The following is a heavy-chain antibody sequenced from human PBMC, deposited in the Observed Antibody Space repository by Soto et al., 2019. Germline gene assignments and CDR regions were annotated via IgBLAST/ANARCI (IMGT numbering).Heavy chain of an antibody. V-gene: IGHV3-23*01. CDR1: GFTFSSYA. CDR2: ISGSGGST. CDR3: AKDHLRVLYCSGGSCHDAFDF. J-gene: IGHJ3*01. Sequence: GGSLRLSCAASGFTFSSYAMSWVRQAPGKGLEWVSAISGSGGSTYYADSVKGRFTISRDNSKNTLYLQMNSLRAEDTAVYYCAKDHLRVLYCSGGSCHDAFDFWGQGTMVPVSS. D-gene: IGHD2-15*01.